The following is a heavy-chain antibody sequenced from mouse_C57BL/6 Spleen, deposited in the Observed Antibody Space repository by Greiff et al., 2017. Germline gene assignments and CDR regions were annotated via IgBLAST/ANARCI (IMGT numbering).Heavy chain of an antibody. Sequence: VQLQQPGAELVKPGASVKLSCKASGYTFTSYWMHWVKQRPGQGLEWIGMIHPNSGSTNYNEKFKSKATLTVDKSSSTAYMQLSSRTSEDSAVYYCARGLGRGYWYFDVWGTGTTVTVSS. CDR3: ARGLGRGYWYFDV. V-gene: IGHV1-64*01. J-gene: IGHJ1*03. CDR1: GYTFTSYW. D-gene: IGHD4-1*01. CDR2: IHPNSGST.